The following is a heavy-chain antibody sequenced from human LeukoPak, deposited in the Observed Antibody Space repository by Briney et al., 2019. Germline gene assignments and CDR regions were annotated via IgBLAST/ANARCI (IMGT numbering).Heavy chain of an antibody. J-gene: IGHJ3*02. D-gene: IGHD6-19*01. CDR3: AQIAVAGNDAFDI. V-gene: IGHV4-34*01. Sequence: SETLSLTCAVYGGSFSGYYWSWIRQPPGKGLEWIGEINHSGSTNYNPSLKSRVTISADTSKNQFSLKLSSVTAADTAVYYCAQIAVAGNDAFDIWGQGTMVTVSS. CDR2: INHSGST. CDR1: GGSFSGYY.